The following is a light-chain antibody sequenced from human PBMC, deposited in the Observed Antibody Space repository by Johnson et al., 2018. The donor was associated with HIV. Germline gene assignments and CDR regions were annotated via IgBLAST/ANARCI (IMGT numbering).Light chain of an antibody. V-gene: IGLV1-51*01. J-gene: IGLJ1*01. CDR3: GTWDGRLSFYV. CDR2: DNN. Sequence: QSVLTQSPSVSAAPGQKVTISCSGSSSNIGDNYVSWYQQFPETAPKLLIYDNNKRPSGIPDRFSGSKSGTSATLGITGLQTGDEADYYCGTWDGRLSFYVFGSWTQVTVL. CDR1: SSNIGDNY.